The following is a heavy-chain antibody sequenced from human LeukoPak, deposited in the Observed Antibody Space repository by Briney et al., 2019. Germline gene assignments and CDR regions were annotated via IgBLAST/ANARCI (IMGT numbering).Heavy chain of an antibody. CDR1: GVSISSYY. CDR3: ARAVRGYYDSSGSHTAPFDY. V-gene: IGHV4-59*01. Sequence: SETLSLTCTVSGVSISSYYWTWIRQPPGKGLEWIGFIYYSGNTNYNPSLKSRVTMSLDTSKNQFSLKLSSVTAADTAVYYCARAVRGYYDSSGSHTAPFDYWGQGTLVTVSS. D-gene: IGHD3-22*01. J-gene: IGHJ4*02. CDR2: IYYSGNT.